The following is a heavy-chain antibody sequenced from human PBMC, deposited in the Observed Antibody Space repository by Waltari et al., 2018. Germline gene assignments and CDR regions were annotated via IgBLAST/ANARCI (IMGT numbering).Heavy chain of an antibody. J-gene: IGHJ4*02. V-gene: IGHV4-59*01. Sequence: QVQLQESGPGLVKPSETLSLTCTVSGGSISSYYWSWIRQPPGKGLEWIGYIYYSGSTNYNPSLKSRVTISVDTSKNQFSLKLSSVTAADTAVYYCARGGWVRGVLFDYWGQGTLVTVSS. D-gene: IGHD3-10*01. CDR1: GGSISSYY. CDR2: IYYSGST. CDR3: ARGGWVRGVLFDY.